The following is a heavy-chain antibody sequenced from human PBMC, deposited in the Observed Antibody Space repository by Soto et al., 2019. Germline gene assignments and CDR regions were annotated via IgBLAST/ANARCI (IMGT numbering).Heavy chain of an antibody. Sequence: QVQLVQSGAEVKKPGSSVKVSCKASGDTFSTYTITWVRQAPGQGREWMGGIIPRSATSNYEQKFQGRVTITADESASTAYMELSSLRAQDTAVYYCAREGLVLVPTSVNSDYYYYAMDVWGQGTTVTVSS. V-gene: IGHV1-69*12. CDR1: GDTFSTYT. CDR2: IIPRSATS. J-gene: IGHJ6*02. CDR3: AREGLVLVPTSVNSDYYYYAMDV. D-gene: IGHD2-2*01.